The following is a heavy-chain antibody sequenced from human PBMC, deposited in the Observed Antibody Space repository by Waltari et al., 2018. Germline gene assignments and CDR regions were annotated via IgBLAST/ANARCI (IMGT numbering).Heavy chain of an antibody. J-gene: IGHJ2*01. CDR3: ASYYYDSSGYYPGDFDL. CDR2: ISPIFGTA. CDR1: GGTFSSYA. D-gene: IGHD3-22*01. V-gene: IGHV1-69*12. Sequence: QVQLVQSGAEVKKPGSSVKVSCKASGGTFSSYAISWVRPAPGQGLEWMGGISPIFGTANYAQKFQGRVTITADESTSTAYMELSSLRSEDTAVYYCASYYYDSSGYYPGDFDLWGRGTLVTVSS.